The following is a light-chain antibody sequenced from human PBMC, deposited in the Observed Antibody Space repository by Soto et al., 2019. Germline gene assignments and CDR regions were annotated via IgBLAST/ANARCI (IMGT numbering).Light chain of an antibody. J-gene: IGLJ1*01. CDR1: SSNIGAGYD. Sequence: QSVLTQPPSVSGAPGQRVTISCTGSSSNIGAGYDVHWYQRLPGTAPKVLIYNNNNRPSGVPDRFSGSKSGTSASLAITGLQAEDEADYYCQSYYSSLSGSYVFGTGTKLTVL. V-gene: IGLV1-40*01. CDR3: QSYYSSLSGSYV. CDR2: NNN.